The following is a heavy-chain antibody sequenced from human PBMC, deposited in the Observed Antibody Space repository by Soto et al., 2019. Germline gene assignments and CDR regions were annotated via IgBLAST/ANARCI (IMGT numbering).Heavy chain of an antibody. Sequence: GGSLRLSCAASGFTFSSYGMHWVRQAPGKGLEWVAVISYDGSNKYYADSVKGRFTISRDNSKNTLYLQMNSLRAEDTAVYYCAKDGVTTSSNGYYYYYGMDVWGQGTTVTVSS. D-gene: IGHD4-17*01. V-gene: IGHV3-30*18. CDR2: ISYDGSNK. J-gene: IGHJ6*02. CDR1: GFTFSSYG. CDR3: AKDGVTTSSNGYYYYYGMDV.